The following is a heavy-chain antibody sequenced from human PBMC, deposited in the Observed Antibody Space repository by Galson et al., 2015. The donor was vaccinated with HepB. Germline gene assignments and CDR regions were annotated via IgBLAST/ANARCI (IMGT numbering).Heavy chain of an antibody. CDR2: ISYDGSNK. CDR3: ARERYYGSGSYYTHYYGMDV. CDR1: GFTFSSYA. D-gene: IGHD3-10*01. V-gene: IGHV3-30-3*01. J-gene: IGHJ6*02. Sequence: SLRLSCAASGFTFSSYAMHWVRQAPGKGLEWVAVISYDGSNKYYADSVKGRFTISRGNSKNTLYLQMNSLRAEDTAVYYCARERYYGSGSYYTHYYGMDVWGQGTTVTVSS.